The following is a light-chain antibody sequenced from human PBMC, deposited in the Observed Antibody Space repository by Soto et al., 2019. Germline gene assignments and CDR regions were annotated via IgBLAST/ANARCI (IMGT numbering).Light chain of an antibody. CDR1: NSDVGGYNY. CDR2: VVS. J-gene: IGLJ1*01. Sequence: QSVLTQPASVSGSPGQSITISCTGTNSDVGGYNYVSWYQQHPGKAPKLMIYVVSNRPSGVSNRFSGSKSGNTASLTISGLQAEDEADYYCSSYTSSGTRVFGTGTKVTVL. V-gene: IGLV2-14*01. CDR3: SSYTSSGTRV.